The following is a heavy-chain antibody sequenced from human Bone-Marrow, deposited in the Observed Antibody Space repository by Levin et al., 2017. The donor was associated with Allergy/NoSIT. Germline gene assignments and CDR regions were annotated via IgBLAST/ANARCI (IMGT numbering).Heavy chain of an antibody. CDR1: GGSITSGRYY. CDR3: ARATTYFGRSLYDYYMDV. Sequence: KSSETLSLTCIVSGGSITSGRYYWTWIRQHPGKGLELIGYIHDSGNTYYSPSLERRVDISIERSKNHLSLRLSSVTVADTAVYHCARATTYFGRSLYDYYMDVWGKGTTVTVS. J-gene: IGHJ6*03. D-gene: IGHD1-1*01. CDR2: IHDSGNT. V-gene: IGHV4-31*03.